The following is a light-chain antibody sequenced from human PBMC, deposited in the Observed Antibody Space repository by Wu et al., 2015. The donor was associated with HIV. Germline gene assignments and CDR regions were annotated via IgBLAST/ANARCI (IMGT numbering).Light chain of an antibody. CDR1: QALVL. Sequence: SASIGDRVTITCRASQALVLISLVSAKTKGKTPKLLIYAASTLQSGVPSRFSGSVSGTEFTLTVSSLQSDDFATYYCQQLSNFPFTFGPGTKVDFK. V-gene: IGKV1-9*01. CDR3: QQLSNFPFT. CDR2: AAS. J-gene: IGKJ3*01.